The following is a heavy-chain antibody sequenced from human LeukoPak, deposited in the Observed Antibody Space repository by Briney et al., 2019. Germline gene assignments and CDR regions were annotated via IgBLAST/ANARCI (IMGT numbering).Heavy chain of an antibody. D-gene: IGHD4-23*01. CDR1: GYTFTSYA. J-gene: IGHJ4*02. CDR3: ARDPGGGNPYYFDY. Sequence: ASVKVSCKASGYTFTSYAMHWVRQAPGQRLEWMGWINAGNGNTKYSQKFQGRVTITRDTSASTAYMELSSLRSEDTAVYYCARDPGGGNPYYFDYWGRGTLVTVSS. CDR2: INAGNGNT. V-gene: IGHV1-3*01.